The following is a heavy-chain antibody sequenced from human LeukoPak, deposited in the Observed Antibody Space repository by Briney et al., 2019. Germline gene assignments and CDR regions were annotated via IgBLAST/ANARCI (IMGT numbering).Heavy chain of an antibody. CDR1: GFTFSNAW. Sequence: KSGGSLRLSCAASGFTFSNAWMSWVRQAPGKGLEWVGRIKSKTDGGTTVYAAPVKGRFTISRDDSKNTLYLQMNSLKTEDTAVYYCTTDLLHSGSYLEWFDPWGQGTLVTVSS. CDR2: IKSKTDGGTT. J-gene: IGHJ5*02. D-gene: IGHD1-26*01. CDR3: TTDLLHSGSYLEWFDP. V-gene: IGHV3-15*01.